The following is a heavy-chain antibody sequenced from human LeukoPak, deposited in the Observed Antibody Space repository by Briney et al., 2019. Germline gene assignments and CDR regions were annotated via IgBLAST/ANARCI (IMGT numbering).Heavy chain of an antibody. Sequence: ASVKVSCKASGYTFTGYYMHWVRQAPGQGLEWMGWINPNSGGTNYAQKFQGRVTMTRDTSISTAYMELSSLRSEDTAVYYCARDPQTDIYYMGEAFDIWGQGTMVTVSS. V-gene: IGHV1-2*02. CDR2: INPNSGGT. D-gene: IGHD3-10*01. J-gene: IGHJ3*02. CDR1: GYTFTGYY. CDR3: ARDPQTDIYYMGEAFDI.